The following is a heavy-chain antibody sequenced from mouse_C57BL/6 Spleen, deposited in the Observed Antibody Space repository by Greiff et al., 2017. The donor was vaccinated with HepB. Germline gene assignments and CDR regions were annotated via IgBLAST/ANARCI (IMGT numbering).Heavy chain of an antibody. D-gene: IGHD1-1*01. CDR2: ISSGGSYT. Sequence: DVKLQESGGDLVKPGGSLKLSCAASGFTFSSYGMSWVRQTPDKRLEWVATISSGGSYTYYPDSVKGRFTISRDNAKNTLYLQMSSLKSEDTAMYYCARATDYYGSSHWYFDVWGTGTTVTVSS. J-gene: IGHJ1*03. V-gene: IGHV5-6*02. CDR1: GFTFSSYG. CDR3: ARATDYYGSSHWYFDV.